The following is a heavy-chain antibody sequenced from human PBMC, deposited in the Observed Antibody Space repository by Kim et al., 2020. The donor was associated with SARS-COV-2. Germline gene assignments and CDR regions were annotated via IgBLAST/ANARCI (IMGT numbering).Heavy chain of an antibody. CDR3: ARVPPFRTMVRGFPSWMDV. CDR1: GGSFSGYY. D-gene: IGHD3-10*01. J-gene: IGHJ6*02. CDR2: INHSGST. Sequence: SETLSLTCAVYGGSFSGYYWSWIRQPPGKGLEWIGEINHSGSTNYNPSLKSRVTISVDTSKNQFSLKLSSVTAADTAVYYCARVPPFRTMVRGFPSWMDVWGQGTTVTVSS. V-gene: IGHV4-34*01.